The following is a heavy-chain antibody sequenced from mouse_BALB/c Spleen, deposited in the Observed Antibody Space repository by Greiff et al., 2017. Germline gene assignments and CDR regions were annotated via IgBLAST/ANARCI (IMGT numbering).Heavy chain of an antibody. D-gene: IGHD2-1*01. CDR2: ISSGGST. J-gene: IGHJ3*01. Sequence: EVQVVESGGGLVKPGGSLKLSCAASGFTFSSYAMSWVRQTPEKRLEWVASISSGGSTYYPDSVKGRFTISRDNARNILYLQMSSLRSEDTAMYYCARGESTIAWFAYWGQGTLVTVSA. CDR3: ARGESTIAWFAY. CDR1: GFTFSSYA. V-gene: IGHV5-6-5*01.